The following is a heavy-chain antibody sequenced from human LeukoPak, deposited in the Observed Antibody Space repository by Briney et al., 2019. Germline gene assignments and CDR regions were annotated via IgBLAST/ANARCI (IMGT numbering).Heavy chain of an antibody. CDR3: ARGYFWFDP. J-gene: IGHJ5*02. D-gene: IGHD2-21*01. CDR2: IYYSGST. Sequence: SETLSLTCTVSGGSISSYYWSWIRQPPGQGLEWIGYIYYSGSTNYNPSLKSRVTISVDTSKNQFSLKLRSVTAADTAVYYCARGYFWFDPWGQGTLVTVSS. CDR1: GGSISSYY. V-gene: IGHV4-59*01.